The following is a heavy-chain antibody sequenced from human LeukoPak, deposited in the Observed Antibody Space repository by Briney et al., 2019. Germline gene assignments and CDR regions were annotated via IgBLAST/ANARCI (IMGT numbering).Heavy chain of an antibody. V-gene: IGHV3-23*01. D-gene: IGHD3-10*01. J-gene: IGHJ5*02. CDR3: AKKTAMSGYYGSGSYSANWFDP. Sequence: GGSLRLSCAASGFTFSSYAMSWVRQAPGKGLEWVAGISGSAGSTYYADSVKGRFTISRDNSKNTLYLQMNSLRAEDTAVYYCAKKTAMSGYYGSGSYSANWFDPWGQGTLVTVSS. CDR2: ISGSAGST. CDR1: GFTFSSYA.